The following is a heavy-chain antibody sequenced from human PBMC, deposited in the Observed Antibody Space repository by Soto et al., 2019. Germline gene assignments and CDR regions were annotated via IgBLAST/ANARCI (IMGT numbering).Heavy chain of an antibody. V-gene: IGHV4-59*01. CDR2: IYYSGST. CDR3: ARVFYEQQLAPEGYYYYGMDV. CDR1: GGSISSYY. Sequence: PSETLSLTCTVSGGSISSYYWSWIRQPPGKGLEWIEYIYYSGSTNYNPSLKSRVTISVDTSKNQFSLKLSSVTAADTAVYYCARVFYEQQLAPEGYYYYGMDVWGQGTTVTVSS. D-gene: IGHD6-13*01. J-gene: IGHJ6*02.